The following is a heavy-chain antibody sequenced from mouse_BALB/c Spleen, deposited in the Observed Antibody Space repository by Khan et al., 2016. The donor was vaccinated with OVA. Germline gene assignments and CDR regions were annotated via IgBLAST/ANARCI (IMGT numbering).Heavy chain of an antibody. J-gene: IGHJ3*01. CDR3: ARGTFDY. D-gene: IGHD3-3*01. CDR2: IDPCNGGN. CDR1: GYSFTTYY. Sequence: VQLQQSGPELMKPGASVKISCKASGYSFTTYYMHWVKQSHGKSLEWIGYIDPCNGGNDYNQKFKGKATLTVDKSSSTAYMHLSSLTSEDSAVYYWARGTFDYWGQGTLGTVSA. V-gene: IGHV1-34*01.